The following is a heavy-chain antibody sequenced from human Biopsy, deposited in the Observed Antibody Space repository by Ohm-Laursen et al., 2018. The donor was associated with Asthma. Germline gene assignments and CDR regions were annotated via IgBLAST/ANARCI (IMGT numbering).Heavy chain of an antibody. V-gene: IGHV2-5*02. CDR3: ALSQDSGFDDHSPSWFDP. Sequence: TQTLTLTSSFSGFSLRTPGVGVGWIRQSPGKALEWLALIYWDDYNLFRPSLKRRLTITKDPYKNQVVLTMTKMDPVDSGTYYCALSQDSGFDDHSPSWFDPWGQGTLVTVSS. CDR1: GFSLRTPGVG. J-gene: IGHJ5*02. D-gene: IGHD3-9*01. CDR2: IYWDDYN.